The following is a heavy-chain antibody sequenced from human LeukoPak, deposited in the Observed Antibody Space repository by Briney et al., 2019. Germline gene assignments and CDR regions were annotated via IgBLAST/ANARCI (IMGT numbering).Heavy chain of an antibody. J-gene: IGHJ3*02. CDR3: ARRTTTWAFDS. V-gene: IGHV5-51*01. CDR1: GYSFSNYW. CDR2: IYPVDSDT. Sequence: GESLKISCKGSGYSFSNYWIGWVRQMPGKGLEWMGIIYPVDSDTRYSPSFQGQVTISADKSISTAYVQWSSLKAEDTAMYYCARRTTTWAFDSWVQGTMVSVS. D-gene: IGHD2/OR15-2a*01.